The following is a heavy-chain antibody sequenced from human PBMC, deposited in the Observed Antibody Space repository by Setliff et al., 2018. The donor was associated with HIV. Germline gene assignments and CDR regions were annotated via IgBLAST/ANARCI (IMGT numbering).Heavy chain of an antibody. D-gene: IGHD1-1*01. Sequence: GGSLRLSCAASGFTLSDHYMDWVRQAPGTGLQWVGRIRNKANGFIVEYAASVNGRFTISKDESNNFLFLQMNSLKTEDTAVYYCARNQGNSLGQGFDYWGQGTLVTVSS. CDR3: ARNQGNSLGQGFDY. J-gene: IGHJ4*02. CDR2: IRNKANGFIV. V-gene: IGHV3-72*01. CDR1: GFTLSDHY.